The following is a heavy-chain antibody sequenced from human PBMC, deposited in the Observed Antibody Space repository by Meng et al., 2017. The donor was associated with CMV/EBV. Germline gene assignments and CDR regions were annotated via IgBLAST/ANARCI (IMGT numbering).Heavy chain of an antibody. CDR1: GGSFSGYH. CDR3: ARELGYCSSTSCLNWFDP. CDR2: INHSGST. J-gene: IGHJ5*02. Sequence: SETLSLTCAVYGGSFSGYHWSWIRQPPGKGLEWIGEINHSGSTNYNPSLKSRVTISVDTSKNQFSLKLSSVTAADTAVYYCARELGYCSSTSCLNWFDPWGQGTLVTVSS. D-gene: IGHD2-2*01. V-gene: IGHV4-34*01.